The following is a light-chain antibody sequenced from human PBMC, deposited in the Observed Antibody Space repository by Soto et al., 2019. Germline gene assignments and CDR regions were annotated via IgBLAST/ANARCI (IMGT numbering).Light chain of an antibody. V-gene: IGKV3-11*01. J-gene: IGKJ4*01. CDR2: DTS. CDR3: QQRANFLT. CDR1: RSVGSD. Sequence: EIVLTQSPVTLSLSPGERATLSCRASRSVGSDLAWYQQKPGQAPRLLIYDTSNRATGVPARFSGSGSGTDFTLTISSLEPEDCAVYYCQQRANFLTFGGGTKVEIK.